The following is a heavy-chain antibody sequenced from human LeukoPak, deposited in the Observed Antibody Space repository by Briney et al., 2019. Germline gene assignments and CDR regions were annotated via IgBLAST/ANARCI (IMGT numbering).Heavy chain of an antibody. CDR3: AGVAAVAEDAFDI. D-gene: IGHD6-19*01. Sequence: GGSLRLSCAASGFTFSSYGMHWVRQAPGKGLEWVAVISYDGSNKYYADSVKGRFTVSRDNAKNSLYLQMNSLRAEDTAVYYCAGVAAVAEDAFDIWGQGTMVTVSS. CDR2: ISYDGSNK. CDR1: GFTFSSYG. J-gene: IGHJ3*02. V-gene: IGHV3-30*03.